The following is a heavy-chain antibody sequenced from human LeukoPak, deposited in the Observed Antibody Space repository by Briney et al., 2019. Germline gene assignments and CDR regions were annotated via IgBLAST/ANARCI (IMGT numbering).Heavy chain of an antibody. Sequence: PGRSLRLSCAASGFTFSRFGMRWVRQAPGKGLEWVAVIWYDGSNKYYADSVKGRFTISRDNSKNTLYLQMNSLRAEDTAVYYCARDIMGRYCSGGSCYVFDYWGQGTLVTVSS. CDR2: IWYDGSNK. D-gene: IGHD2-15*01. CDR1: GFTFSRFG. CDR3: ARDIMGRYCSGGSCYVFDY. J-gene: IGHJ4*02. V-gene: IGHV3-33*01.